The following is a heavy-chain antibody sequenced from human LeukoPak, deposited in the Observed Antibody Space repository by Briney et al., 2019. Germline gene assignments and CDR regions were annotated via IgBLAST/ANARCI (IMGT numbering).Heavy chain of an antibody. CDR1: GYTFTSYY. V-gene: IGHV1-18*04. CDR2: TSAYNGNT. J-gene: IGHJ4*02. Sequence: ASVKVSCKASGYTFTSYYMHWVRQAPGQGLEWMGWTSAYNGNTNYAQKLQGRVTMTTDTSTSTAYMELRSLRSDDTAVYYCARVAAAKPDYWGQGTLVTVSS. D-gene: IGHD6-13*01. CDR3: ARVAAAKPDY.